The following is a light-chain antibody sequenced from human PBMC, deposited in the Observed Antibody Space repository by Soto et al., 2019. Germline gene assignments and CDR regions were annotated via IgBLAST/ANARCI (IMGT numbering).Light chain of an antibody. CDR3: QQYGSSPRT. CDR1: QSVSSY. V-gene: IGKV3-20*01. J-gene: IGKJ1*01. Sequence: VLTQSPATLSLSPGERATLSCRASQSVSSYLAWYQQKPGQAPRLLMYDVSSRATGIPDRFSGSGSGTDFTLTISRLEPEDFAVYYCQQYGSSPRTFGQGTKVDIK. CDR2: DVS.